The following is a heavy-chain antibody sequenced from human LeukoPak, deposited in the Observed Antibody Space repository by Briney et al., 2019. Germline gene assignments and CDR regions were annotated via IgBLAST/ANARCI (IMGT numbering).Heavy chain of an antibody. CDR1: GGTFSSYT. Sequence: SVKVSCKASGGTFSSYTISGVRQAPGQGLVWMGGIIPCLGIANYEKKFQGRVPITPAKSTSTASMGLSSLSSEDTAVYSCARESGDTIFGVAHYYCDYWGQGTLVTVSS. J-gene: IGHJ4*02. CDR3: ARESGDTIFGVAHYYCDY. V-gene: IGHV1-69*10. D-gene: IGHD3-3*01. CDR2: IIPCLGIA.